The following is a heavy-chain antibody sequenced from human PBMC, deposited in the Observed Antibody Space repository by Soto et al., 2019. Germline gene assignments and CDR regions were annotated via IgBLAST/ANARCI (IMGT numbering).Heavy chain of an antibody. D-gene: IGHD6-19*01. CDR3: AHIVVAGVGSFFDY. Sequence: QITLKESGPTLVKPTQTLTLTCTFSGFSLSSTRMAVGWIRQPPGKALEWLALIYWDDDKRYSPFLKSRLTIXTXTXXMQVILTMSNMDTVDTTRYYCAHIVVAGVGSFFDYWGQGTLVTVSS. CDR1: GFSLSSTRMA. J-gene: IGHJ4*02. V-gene: IGHV2-5*02. CDR2: IYWDDDK.